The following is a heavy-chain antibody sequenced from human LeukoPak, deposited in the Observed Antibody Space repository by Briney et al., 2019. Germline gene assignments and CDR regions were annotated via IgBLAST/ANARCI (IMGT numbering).Heavy chain of an antibody. D-gene: IGHD3-22*01. Sequence: PGGSLRLSCAASGFTFSSYSMNWVRQAPGKGLEWVSSISSSSSYIYYADSVKGRFTISRDNAKNSLYLQMNSLRAEDTAVYYCAREKKHSSGYYYPDYWGQGTLVTVSS. V-gene: IGHV3-21*04. CDR2: ISSSSSYI. J-gene: IGHJ4*02. CDR1: GFTFSSYS. CDR3: AREKKHSSGYYYPDY.